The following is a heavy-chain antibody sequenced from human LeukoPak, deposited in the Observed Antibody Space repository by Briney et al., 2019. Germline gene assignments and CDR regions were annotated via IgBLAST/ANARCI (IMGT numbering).Heavy chain of an antibody. Sequence: SETLSLTCAVSGGSISSGGYSWSWIRQPPGKGLEWIGYIYHSGSTNYNPSLKSRVTISVDTSKNQFSLKLSSVTAADTAVYYCARVTAYYYDSSGYYADAFDIWGQGTMVTVSS. CDR1: GGSISSGGYS. CDR3: ARVTAYYYDSSGYYADAFDI. CDR2: IYHSGST. D-gene: IGHD3-22*01. V-gene: IGHV4-30-2*01. J-gene: IGHJ3*02.